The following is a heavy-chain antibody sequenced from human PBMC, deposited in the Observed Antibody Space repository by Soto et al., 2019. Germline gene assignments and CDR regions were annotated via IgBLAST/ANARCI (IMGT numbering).Heavy chain of an antibody. CDR2: INPNSGGT. D-gene: IGHD6-13*01. CDR3: ARDSSSSWYTHFDY. V-gene: IGHV1-2*04. J-gene: IGHJ4*02. CDR1: Y. Sequence: YMHWLHQEKGQGLEWMGWINPNSGGTNYAQKFQGWVTMTRDTSISTAYMELSRLRSDDTAVYYCARDSSSSWYTHFDYWGQGTLVTVSS.